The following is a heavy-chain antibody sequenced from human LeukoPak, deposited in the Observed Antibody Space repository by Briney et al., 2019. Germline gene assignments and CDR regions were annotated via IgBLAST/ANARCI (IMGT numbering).Heavy chain of an antibody. Sequence: GGSLRLSCAASGFTFSSYGMSWVRQAPGKGLEWVSAISGSGGSTYYADSVKGRFTISRDNSKNTLYLQMNSLRAEDTAVYYCARDLRGIAASWYFDLWGRGTLVTVSS. CDR1: GFTFSSYG. J-gene: IGHJ2*01. CDR2: ISGSGGST. CDR3: ARDLRGIAASWYFDL. V-gene: IGHV3-23*01. D-gene: IGHD6-13*01.